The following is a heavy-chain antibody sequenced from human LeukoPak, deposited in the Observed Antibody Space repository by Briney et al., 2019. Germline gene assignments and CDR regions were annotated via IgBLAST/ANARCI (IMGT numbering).Heavy chain of an antibody. D-gene: IGHD3-16*02. V-gene: IGHV3-7*01. J-gene: IGHJ4*02. Sequence: GGSLRLSCAASGFTFSSYWMSWVRQAPRKGLEWVANIKQDGSEKYYVDSVKGRFTISRDNAKNSLYLQMNSLRAEDTAVYYCARDYDYVWGSYRPTFDYWGQGTLVTVSS. CDR2: IKQDGSEK. CDR3: ARDYDYVWGSYRPTFDY. CDR1: GFTFSSYW.